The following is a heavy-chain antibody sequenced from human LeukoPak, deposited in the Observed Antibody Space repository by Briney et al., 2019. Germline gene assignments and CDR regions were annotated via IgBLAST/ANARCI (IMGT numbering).Heavy chain of an antibody. CDR1: GGSISSGSYY. CDR3: ARERVAATNGFDY. J-gene: IGHJ4*02. D-gene: IGHD2-15*01. V-gene: IGHV4-61*02. CDR2: IYTSGST. Sequence: PSETLSLTCTVSGGSISSGSYYWSWIRQPAGKGLEWIGRIYTSGSTNYNPSLKSRVTISVDTSKNQFSLKLSSVTAADTAVYYCARERVAATNGFDYSCQGTLVTVSS.